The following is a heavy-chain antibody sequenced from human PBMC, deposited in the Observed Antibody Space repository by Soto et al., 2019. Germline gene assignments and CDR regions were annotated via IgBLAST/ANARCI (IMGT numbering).Heavy chain of an antibody. CDR3: ASGGRYCTNGVCPPLYYYYYYGMDV. CDR2: ISGSGGST. J-gene: IGHJ6*02. V-gene: IGHV3-23*01. Sequence: GGSLRLSCAASGFTFSSYAMSWVRQAPGKGLEWVSAISGSGGSTYYADSVKGRFTISRDNSKNTLYLQMNSLRAEDTAVYYCASGGRYCTNGVCPPLYYYYYYGMDVWGQGTTVTVSS. D-gene: IGHD2-8*01. CDR1: GFTFSSYA.